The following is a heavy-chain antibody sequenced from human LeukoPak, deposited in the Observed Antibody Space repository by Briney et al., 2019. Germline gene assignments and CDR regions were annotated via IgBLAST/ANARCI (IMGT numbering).Heavy chain of an antibody. CDR1: GFTFDDYG. V-gene: IGHV3-20*01. D-gene: IGHD1-26*01. Sequence: GRGLRLSCADSGFTFDDYGLSWVRPAPRRGGEWVSGINWNGGSTGYADPVKGRFTISRDNAKNSLYLQMNSLRAEDTALYHCARGSGSYYPFDYWGQGTLVTVSS. CDR2: INWNGGST. J-gene: IGHJ4*02. CDR3: ARGSGSYYPFDY.